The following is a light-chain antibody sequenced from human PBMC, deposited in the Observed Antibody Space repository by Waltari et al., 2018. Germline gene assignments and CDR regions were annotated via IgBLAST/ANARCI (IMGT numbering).Light chain of an antibody. CDR1: SSDVGGYNY. CDR3: SSYTSSNTWV. CDR2: DVS. V-gene: IGLV2-14*01. J-gene: IGLJ3*02. Sequence: QSALTQPASVSGSPGQSITISCTGTSSDVGGYNYGSWYQQHPGKAPKLMIYDVSERPSGVSNHFSCSKSGNTASRTISGLQAEDEADYYCSSYTSSNTWVFGGGTKLTVL.